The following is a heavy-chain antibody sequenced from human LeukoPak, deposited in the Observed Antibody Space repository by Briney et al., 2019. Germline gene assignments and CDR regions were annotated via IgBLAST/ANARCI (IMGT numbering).Heavy chain of an antibody. V-gene: IGHV1-69*05. J-gene: IGHJ5*02. CDR2: ILPLFGTA. CDR1: GGTFNNSA. Sequence: ASVKVPCKTSGGTFNNSAISWVRQGPGQGLEWLGVILPLFGTADYAQKCQGRGTITNEESTRTVYLELTSLTSDDTAVYYCARDVHGDYGSGWFDPWGQGTLVSVSS. D-gene: IGHD4-17*01. CDR3: ARDVHGDYGSGWFDP.